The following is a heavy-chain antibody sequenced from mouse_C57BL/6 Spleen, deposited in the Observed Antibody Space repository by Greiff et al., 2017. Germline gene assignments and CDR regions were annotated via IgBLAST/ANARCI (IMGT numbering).Heavy chain of an antibody. D-gene: IGHD2-4*01. Sequence: EVMLVESGGGLVQPGGSMKLSCAASGFTFSDAWMDWVRQSPEKGLEWVAEIRNKANNHATYYAESVKGRFTISRDDSKSSVYLQMNSLRAEDTGIYYCTRRDIYYDYDWYFDVCGTGTTVTVSS. CDR2: IRNKANNHAT. CDR1: GFTFSDAW. V-gene: IGHV6-6*01. J-gene: IGHJ1*03. CDR3: TRRDIYYDYDWYFDV.